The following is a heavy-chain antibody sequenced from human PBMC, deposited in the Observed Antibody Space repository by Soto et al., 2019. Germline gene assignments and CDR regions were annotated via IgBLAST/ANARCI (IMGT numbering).Heavy chain of an antibody. D-gene: IGHD3-3*01. CDR3: ARLAGNYDFWSGYPPGMDV. CDR2: IYPGDSGT. Sequence: PGESLKISCKGSGYSFTSYWIGCVRQMPGKGLEWMGIIYPGDSGTRYSPSFQGQVTISADKSISTAYLQWSSLKTSDTAMYYGARLAGNYDFWSGYPPGMDVCGQGTMVTVSS. V-gene: IGHV5-51*01. CDR1: GYSFTSYW. J-gene: IGHJ6*02.